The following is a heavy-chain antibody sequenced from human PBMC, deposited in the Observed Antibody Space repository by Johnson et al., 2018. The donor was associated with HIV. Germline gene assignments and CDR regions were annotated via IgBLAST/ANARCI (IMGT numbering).Heavy chain of an antibody. J-gene: IGHJ3*02. V-gene: IGHV3-30*02. Sequence: QVQLVESGGGVIQPGGSLRLSCAASGFTFSNYGMHWVRQAPGKGLEWVAFIRYDGSNKYYADSVKGRFTISRDNSKNTLYLQMNSLRAEDTAVYYCANLPTRRSYYTLGAFDIWGQGTVVTVSS. CDR1: GFTFSNYG. D-gene: IGHD1-26*01. CDR3: ANLPTRRSYYTLGAFDI. CDR2: IRYDGSNK.